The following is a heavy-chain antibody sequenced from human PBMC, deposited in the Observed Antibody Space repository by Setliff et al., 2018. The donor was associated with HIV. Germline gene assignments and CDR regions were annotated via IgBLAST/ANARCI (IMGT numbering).Heavy chain of an antibody. D-gene: IGHD2-8*01. V-gene: IGHV4-59*12. Sequence: SETLSLTCIVSGGSISSYYWSWIRQPPGKGLEWIGYIYYSGSTNYNPSLKNRVTISIDTSKKQFSLNLSSVTAADTAVYYCAKDAGVTGGLYRYYIDAWGNGTTVTSP. CDR1: GGSISSYY. CDR2: IYYSGST. CDR3: AKDAGVTGGLYRYYIDA. J-gene: IGHJ6*03.